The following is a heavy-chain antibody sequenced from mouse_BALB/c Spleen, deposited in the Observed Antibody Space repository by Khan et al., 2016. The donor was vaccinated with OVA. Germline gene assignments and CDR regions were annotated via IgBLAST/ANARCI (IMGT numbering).Heavy chain of an antibody. Sequence: QIQLVQSGPELKKPGEMVKISCKASRYTFTNYGMNWVKQAPGKGLKWMGWINTYTGETTYTDDFKGRFAFSLETSATTAYLQINSLKNEDTATYFCVKGDDYDGTYWGQGTLVTVST. V-gene: IGHV9-3-1*01. J-gene: IGHJ3*01. CDR1: RYTFTNYG. CDR3: VKGDDYDGTY. CDR2: INTYTGET. D-gene: IGHD2-4*01.